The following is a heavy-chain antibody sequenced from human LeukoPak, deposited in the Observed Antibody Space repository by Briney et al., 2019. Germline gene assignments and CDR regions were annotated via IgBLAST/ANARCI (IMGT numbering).Heavy chain of an antibody. CDR3: ASAPTMDAFDI. J-gene: IGHJ3*02. V-gene: IGHV4-39*01. CDR2: VYYPGSP. Sequence: SETLSLTCTISGGSISAIPYYWGWIRQPPGKGLEWIGSVYYPGSPYYSPSLKTRVTISVDTPKNQFSLKLSSVTAADTAVYYCASAPTMDAFDIWGQGTMVCESS. CDR1: GGSISAIPYY. D-gene: IGHD5-24*01.